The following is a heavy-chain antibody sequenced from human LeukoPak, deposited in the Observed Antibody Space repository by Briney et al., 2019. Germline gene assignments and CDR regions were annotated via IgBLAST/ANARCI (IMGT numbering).Heavy chain of an antibody. CDR2: ISSTGST. CDR1: GGSISNFY. J-gene: IGHJ5*02. D-gene: IGHD2-15*01. Sequence: PSETLSLTCTVSGGSISNFYWSWIRQPAGKGLEWIGRISSTGSTNYNPSLKSRVTILVDTSKNQFSLRLTSVTAADTAIYYCARASYRSDSHCHNLAWFGPWGQGTPVTVSS. CDR3: ARASYRSDSHCHNLAWFGP. V-gene: IGHV4-4*07.